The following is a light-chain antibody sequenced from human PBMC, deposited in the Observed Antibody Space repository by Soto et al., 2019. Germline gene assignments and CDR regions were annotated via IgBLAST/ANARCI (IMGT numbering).Light chain of an antibody. CDR3: SSYTSSSSYYV. Sequence: QSVLTQPASVSGSPGQSITISCTGTSSDVGGYNFVPWYQHHPGKAPKLMIFDVTNRPSGVSNRFSGSKSGNTASLTISGLQAEDEADYYCSSYTSSSSYYVVGTGTKVTVL. V-gene: IGLV2-14*03. CDR2: DVT. CDR1: SSDVGGYNF. J-gene: IGLJ1*01.